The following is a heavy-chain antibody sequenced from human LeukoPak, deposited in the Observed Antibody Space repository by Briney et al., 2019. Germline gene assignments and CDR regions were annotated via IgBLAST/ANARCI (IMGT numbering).Heavy chain of an antibody. Sequence: SETLSLTCAVSGASIGSPNWWSWVRQPPGKGLEWIGNIYHSGTTDYTPSLKRRVTMSVDRSKNQFSLKLTSVTTADTAVYYCARGGGGRDFWTGPKGNAFDIWGQGTMVTVSS. J-gene: IGHJ3*02. CDR2: IYHSGTT. V-gene: IGHV4-4*02. D-gene: IGHD3/OR15-3a*01. CDR3: ARGGGGRDFWTGPKGNAFDI. CDR1: GASIGSPNW.